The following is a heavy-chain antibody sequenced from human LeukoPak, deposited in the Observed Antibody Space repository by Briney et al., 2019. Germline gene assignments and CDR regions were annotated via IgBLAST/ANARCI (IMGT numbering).Heavy chain of an antibody. V-gene: IGHV5-51*01. Sequence: GESLKISCKGSGYSFTSYWIGWVRQMPGKGLEGMGIIYPGDSDTRYSPSFQGQVTISADKSISTAYLQWSSMKASDTAMYYCARRYSSSWYGYYFDYWGQGTLSPSPQ. D-gene: IGHD6-13*01. J-gene: IGHJ4*02. CDR3: ARRYSSSWYGYYFDY. CDR2: IYPGDSDT. CDR1: GYSFTSYW.